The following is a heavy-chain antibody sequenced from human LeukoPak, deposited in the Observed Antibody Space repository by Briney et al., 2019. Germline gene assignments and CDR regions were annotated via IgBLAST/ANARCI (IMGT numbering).Heavy chain of an antibody. CDR1: GYSISSGYY. V-gene: IGHV4-38-2*02. J-gene: IGHJ5*02. CDR2: IYHSGST. CDR3: ARAFVVVVAAHAWFDP. Sequence: SETLSLTCTVSGYSISSGYYWGWIRQPPGKGLEWIGSIYHSGSTYYNPSLKSRVTISVDTSKNQFSLKLSSVTAADTAVYYCARAFVVVVAAHAWFDPWGQGTLVTVSS. D-gene: IGHD2-15*01.